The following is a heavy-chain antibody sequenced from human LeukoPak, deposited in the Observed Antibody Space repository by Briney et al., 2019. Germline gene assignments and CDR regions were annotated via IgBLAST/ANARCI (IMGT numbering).Heavy chain of an antibody. Sequence: PGGSLRLSCAASGFTFSSYCMNWVRQAPGKGLEWVSYISNTGSTIYYADSVRGRFTISRDNAKNSLYLQMNSLRAEDTAVYYCAKVRDTGSNYFDYWGQGTLVTVSS. CDR3: AKVRDTGSNYFDY. CDR1: GFTFSSYC. CDR2: ISNTGSTI. D-gene: IGHD5-18*01. V-gene: IGHV3-48*01. J-gene: IGHJ4*02.